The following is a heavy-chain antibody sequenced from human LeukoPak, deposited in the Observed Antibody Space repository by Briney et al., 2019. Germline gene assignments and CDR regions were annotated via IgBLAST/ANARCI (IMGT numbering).Heavy chain of an antibody. CDR3: AKPHYGAYYYVGMDV. V-gene: IGHV3-30*18. D-gene: IGHD3-10*01. CDR2: TTYDGSKK. CDR1: GFTFSNYG. J-gene: IGHJ6*02. Sequence: PRGSLRLSCAASGFTFSNYGMHWVRQDPGKGLEGVAVTTYDGSKKDYADSVKGRFNIARDNLKNALYMQMNSLRAEDTAVYYCAKPHYGAYYYVGMDVWGQGTTVTVS.